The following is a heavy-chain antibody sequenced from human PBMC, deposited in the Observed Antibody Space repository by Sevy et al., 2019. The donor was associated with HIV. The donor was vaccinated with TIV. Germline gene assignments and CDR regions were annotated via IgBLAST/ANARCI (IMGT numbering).Heavy chain of an antibody. CDR1: GFTFSNHG. CDR2: TRYDGSNT. D-gene: IGHD3-22*01. CDR3: AKDLIAMLVVVNFSLLGHGMDV. V-gene: IGHV3-30*02. J-gene: IGHJ6*02. Sequence: GGSLRLSCTASGFTFSNHGMHWVRQAPGKGLEWVAFTRYDGSNTYYADSVKGRLTISRDNSKNSLFLQMNSLGPEDTAVYYCAKDLIAMLVVVNFSLLGHGMDVWGQGTTVTVSS.